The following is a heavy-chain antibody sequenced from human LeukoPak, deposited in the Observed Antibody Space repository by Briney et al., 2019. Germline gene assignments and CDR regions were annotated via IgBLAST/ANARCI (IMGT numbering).Heavy chain of an antibody. D-gene: IGHD2-15*01. Sequence: GGSLRLSCAASGFTFSSCSMNWVRQAPGKGLEWVSSISSSSSYIYYADSVKGRFTISRDNAMNSLYLQMNSLRAEDTAVYYCASDVVVVVAATMGGDSPGYWGQGTLVTVSS. J-gene: IGHJ4*02. V-gene: IGHV3-21*01. CDR2: ISSSSSYI. CDR1: GFTFSSCS. CDR3: ASDVVVVVAATMGGDSPGY.